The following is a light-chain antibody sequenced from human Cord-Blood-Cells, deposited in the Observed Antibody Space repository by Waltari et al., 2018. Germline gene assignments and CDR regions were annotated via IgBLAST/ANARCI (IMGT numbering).Light chain of an antibody. V-gene: IGLV2-14*03. J-gene: IGLJ2*01. CDR3: SSYTSSSTVV. Sequence: QSALTQPASVSGSPGQSIPISCTGTSSDVGGYNYVSWYQQHPGKAPKLMIYDDSNRPSGVSNRFSGSKSGNTASLTSSGLQAEDEADYYCSSYTSSSTVVFGGGTKLTVL. CDR1: SSDVGGYNY. CDR2: DDS.